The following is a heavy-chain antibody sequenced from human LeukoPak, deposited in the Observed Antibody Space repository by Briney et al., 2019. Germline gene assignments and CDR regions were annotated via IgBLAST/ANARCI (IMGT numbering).Heavy chain of an antibody. D-gene: IGHD3-22*01. Sequence: SVKVSCKASGGTFSSYAVSWVRLTPGQGLEWLGGIIPVFGTTTYAQKFQAKVTMIADKSTNTAYLEISSLTSDDTAVYYCARCSPGDSSNFYAVLQYWGQGTQVTVST. CDR2: IIPVFGTT. V-gene: IGHV1-69*06. CDR1: GGTFSSYA. CDR3: ARCSPGDSSNFYAVLQY. J-gene: IGHJ4*02.